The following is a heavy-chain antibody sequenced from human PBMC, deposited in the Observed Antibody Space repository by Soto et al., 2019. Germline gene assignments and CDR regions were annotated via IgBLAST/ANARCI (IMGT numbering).Heavy chain of an antibody. J-gene: IGHJ6*02. CDR3: AIVGFSYYIYYFYGVDV. CDR2: MNPNSANT. Sequence: ASVKVSCKASGYTFTSYDINWVRQATGQGLEWMGWMNPNSANTGYAQKFQGRVTMTRNTSISTAYMELRSLRSDDTAVYYCAIVGFSYYIYYFYGVDVCGQGSTVTVSS. V-gene: IGHV1-8*01. D-gene: IGHD5-18*01. CDR1: GYTFTSYD.